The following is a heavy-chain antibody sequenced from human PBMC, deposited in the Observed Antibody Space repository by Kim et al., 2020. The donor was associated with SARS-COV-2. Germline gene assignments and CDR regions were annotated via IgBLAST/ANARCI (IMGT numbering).Heavy chain of an antibody. CDR1: GFTFSEYR. CDR3: ARDARYSIDS. V-gene: IGHV3-74*01. J-gene: IGHJ4*02. D-gene: IGHD4-4*01. CDR2: IISDGSSA. Sequence: GGSLRLSCAASGFTFSEYRMHWVRQAPGKGLVWVSRIISDGSSASYEDSVRGRFTSSRDNAKNTLYLQMNSLRAEDTAVYYCARDARYSIDSWGQGTLVT.